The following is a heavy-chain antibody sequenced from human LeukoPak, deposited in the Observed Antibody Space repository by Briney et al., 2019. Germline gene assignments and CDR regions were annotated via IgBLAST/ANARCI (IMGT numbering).Heavy chain of an antibody. V-gene: IGHV1-2*02. J-gene: IGHJ4*02. CDR3: ARDSPEDYSNFDY. D-gene: IGHD4-11*01. Sequence: ASVKVSCKASGYTFTGYYMHWVRQAPGQGLEWMGWINPNSGGTNYAQKFQGRVTMTRDTSISTAYMELSRLRSDDTAVYYCARDSPEDYSNFDYWGQGTLVTVSS. CDR2: INPNSGGT. CDR1: GYTFTGYY.